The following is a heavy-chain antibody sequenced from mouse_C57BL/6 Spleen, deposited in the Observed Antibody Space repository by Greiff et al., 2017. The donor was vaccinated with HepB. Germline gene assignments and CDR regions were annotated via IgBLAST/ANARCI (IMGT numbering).Heavy chain of an antibody. J-gene: IGHJ2*01. CDR3: ARPFHYYGSRGSSYYFDY. CDR1: GYTFTSYG. CDR2: IYPRSGNT. Sequence: VQLQESGAELARPGASVKLSCKASGYTFTSYGISWVKQRTGQGLEWIGEIYPRSGNTYYNEKFKGKATLTADKSSSTAYMELRSLTSEDSAVYFCARPFHYYGSRGSSYYFDYWGQGTTLTVSS. V-gene: IGHV1-81*01. D-gene: IGHD1-1*01.